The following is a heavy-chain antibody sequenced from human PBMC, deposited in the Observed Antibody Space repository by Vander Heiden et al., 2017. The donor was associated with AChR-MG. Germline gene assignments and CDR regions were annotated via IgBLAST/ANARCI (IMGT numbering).Heavy chain of an antibody. J-gene: IGHJ4*02. V-gene: IGHV1-8*01. D-gene: IGHD3-22*01. Sequence: QVQLVRSGAEVKKPGASVKVSCKASGYTFTSYDINWVRQATGQGLEWIGWMNHNSGNTGYAQKVQGRVTMTRNTSISTSYMELSRMRSDDTAVYYCAKGLRDSSGREFFDYWGQGTLVTVSS. CDR2: MNHNSGNT. CDR1: GYTFTSYD. CDR3: AKGLRDSSGREFFDY.